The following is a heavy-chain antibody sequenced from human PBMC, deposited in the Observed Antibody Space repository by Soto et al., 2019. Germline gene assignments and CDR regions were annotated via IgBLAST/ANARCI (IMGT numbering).Heavy chain of an antibody. V-gene: IGHV2-5*02. Sequence: QITLKEPGPTLVRPTQTLTLTCTFSGFSLSTSAVGVNWIRQPPGKPLEWLALIYWDDTKHYSSSLRNRLTITKDTSKNQVVLTMTNMDPVDTATYYCAHGSGWLSDQWGQGTLVTVSS. D-gene: IGHD6-19*01. CDR3: AHGSGWLSDQ. CDR2: IYWDDTK. J-gene: IGHJ4*02. CDR1: GFSLSTSAVG.